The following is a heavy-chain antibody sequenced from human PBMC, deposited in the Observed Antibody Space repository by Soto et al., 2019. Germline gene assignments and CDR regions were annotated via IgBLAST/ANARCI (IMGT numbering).Heavy chain of an antibody. V-gene: IGHV4-59*08. J-gene: IGHJ4*02. CDR3: ARHSYDILTGYPSFRPLDY. D-gene: IGHD3-9*01. CDR2: IYYSGST. CDR1: GGSISSYY. Sequence: LSLTCTVSGGSISSYYWSWIRQPPGKGLEWIGYIYYSGSTNYNPSLKSRVTISVDTSKNQFSLKLSSVTAADTAVYYCARHSYDILTGYPSFRPLDYWGQGTLVTVSS.